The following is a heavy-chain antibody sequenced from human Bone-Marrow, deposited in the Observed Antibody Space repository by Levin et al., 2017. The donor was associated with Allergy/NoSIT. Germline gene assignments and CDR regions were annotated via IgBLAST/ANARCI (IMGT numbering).Heavy chain of an antibody. V-gene: IGHV4-59*08. CDR3: ARMSYGSNSGGFDY. CDR1: GGSINSYY. J-gene: IGHJ4*02. Sequence: SETLSLTCTVSGGSINSYYWSWIRQPPGKGLEWIGSIYYSGSTNYNPSLKSRVTISVDTSKNQFSLKLSSVTAAATAGYYWARMSYGSNSGGFDYWGQGTLVTVSS. D-gene: IGHD4-23*01. CDR2: IYYSGST.